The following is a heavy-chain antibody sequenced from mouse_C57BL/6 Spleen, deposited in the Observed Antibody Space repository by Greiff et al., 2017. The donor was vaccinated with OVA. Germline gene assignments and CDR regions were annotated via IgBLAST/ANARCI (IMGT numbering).Heavy chain of an antibody. V-gene: IGHV1-52*01. Sequence: QVQLQQPGAELVRPGSSVKLSCKASGYTFTSYWMHWVKQRPKQGLEWIGNIDPSDSETHYNQKFKDKATLTVDKSSSTAYMQLSSLTSEYSSVYYCARRGCNYFDYWGQGTTLTVSS. J-gene: IGHJ2*01. CDR2: IDPSDSET. CDR3: ARRGCNYFDY. CDR1: GYTFTSYW.